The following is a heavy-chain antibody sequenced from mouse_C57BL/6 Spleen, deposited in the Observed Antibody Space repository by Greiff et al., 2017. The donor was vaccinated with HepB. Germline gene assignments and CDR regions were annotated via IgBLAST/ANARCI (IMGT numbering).Heavy chain of an antibody. CDR1: GFTFSSYA. CDR2: ISSGGDYI. Sequence: EVKLVESGEGLVKPGGSLKLSCAASGFTFSSYAMSWVRQTPEKRLEWVAYISSGGDYIYYADTVKGRFTISRDNARNTLYLQMSSLKSEDTAMYYCTSGGWGDYAMDYWGQGTSVTVSS. V-gene: IGHV5-9-1*02. J-gene: IGHJ4*01. CDR3: TSGGWGDYAMDY. D-gene: IGHD2-3*01.